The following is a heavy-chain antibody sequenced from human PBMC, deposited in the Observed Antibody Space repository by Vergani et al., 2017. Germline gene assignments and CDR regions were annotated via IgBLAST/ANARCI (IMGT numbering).Heavy chain of an antibody. V-gene: IGHV4-59*01. Sequence: QVQLQESGPGLVKPSETLSLTCTVSGGSISSYYWSWIRQPPGKGLEWIGYIYYSGSTNYNPSLKSRVTISVDTSKNQFSLKLSSVTAADTAVYYCARSSGYSYGGPNYYYYMDVWGKGTTVTVSS. CDR2: IYYSGST. D-gene: IGHD5-18*01. J-gene: IGHJ6*03. CDR1: GGSISSYY. CDR3: ARSSGYSYGGPNYYYYMDV.